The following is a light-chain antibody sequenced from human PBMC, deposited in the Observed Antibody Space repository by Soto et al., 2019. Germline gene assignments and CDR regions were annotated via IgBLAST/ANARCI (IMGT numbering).Light chain of an antibody. CDR2: DVS. Sequence: QSVLTQPASVSGSPGQSITISCTGTNSDVGGYNYVSWFRQHPGKAPKLVIYDVSNRPSGVSSRFSGSKSGNTASLTISGLQAEDEADYYCTSYTVSSTLRYVFGTGTKVTVL. J-gene: IGLJ1*01. CDR1: NSDVGGYNY. CDR3: TSYTVSSTLRYV. V-gene: IGLV2-14*01.